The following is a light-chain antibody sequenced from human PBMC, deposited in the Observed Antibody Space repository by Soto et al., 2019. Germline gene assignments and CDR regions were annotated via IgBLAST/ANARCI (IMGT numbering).Light chain of an antibody. CDR2: EVS. CDR1: SSDVGAYNF. Sequence: QSVLTQPASVSGSPGQSITISCTGTSSDVGAYNFVSWYQQHPGKAPKLMIYEVSNRPSGVSHRFSGSKSGNTASLTISGLQAEDEADYYCSSYTSSGTLVVFGGGTKLTVL. CDR3: SSYTSSGTLVV. J-gene: IGLJ3*02. V-gene: IGLV2-14*01.